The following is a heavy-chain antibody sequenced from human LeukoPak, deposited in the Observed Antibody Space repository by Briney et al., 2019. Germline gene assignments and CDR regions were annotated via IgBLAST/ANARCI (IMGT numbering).Heavy chain of an antibody. J-gene: IGHJ4*02. D-gene: IGHD3-3*01. V-gene: IGHV4-34*01. Sequence: SETLSLTCAVYGGSFSGYYWSWIRQPPGKGLEWIGEINHSGSTNYNPSLKSRVTISVDTSKNQFSLKLSSVTAADTAVYYCARDGDFWSGYYVYWGQGTLVTVSS. CDR3: ARDGDFWSGYYVY. CDR2: INHSGST. CDR1: GGSFSGYY.